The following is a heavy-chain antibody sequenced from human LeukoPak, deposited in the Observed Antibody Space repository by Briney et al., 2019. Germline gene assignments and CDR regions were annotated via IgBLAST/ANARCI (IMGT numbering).Heavy chain of an antibody. D-gene: IGHD3-3*01. CDR1: GFTFEDYT. Sequence: GGSLRLSCAASGFTFEDYTMHWVRQAPRKGLEWVSLISWHGVTTHYADSVKGRFTISRDNSKNSLYLQMNSLRTEDSALYFCAKERSAFFDYWGQGTLVTVSS. V-gene: IGHV3-43*01. CDR2: ISWHGVTT. CDR3: AKERSAFFDY. J-gene: IGHJ4*02.